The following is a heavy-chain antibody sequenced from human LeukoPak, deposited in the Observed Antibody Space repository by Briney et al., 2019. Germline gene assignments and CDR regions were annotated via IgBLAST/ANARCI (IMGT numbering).Heavy chain of an antibody. CDR1: GFTSTSYG. D-gene: IGHD5-12*01. J-gene: IGHJ4*02. CDR3: ARAGGLRWGGYDYFDY. V-gene: IGHV3-33*01. CDR2: IWSDGSKT. Sequence: GGSLRLSCAASGFTSTSYGMHWVRQAPGKGLEWVAVIWSDGSKTYYVDSVKGRFTISRDYSKNTLYLQMSSLRVEDTAVYYCARAGGLRWGGYDYFDYWGQGTLVTVSS.